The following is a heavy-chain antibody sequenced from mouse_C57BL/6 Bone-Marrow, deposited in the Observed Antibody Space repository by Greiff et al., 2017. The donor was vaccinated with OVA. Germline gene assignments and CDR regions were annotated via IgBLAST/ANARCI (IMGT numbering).Heavy chain of an antibody. J-gene: IGHJ3*01. V-gene: IGHV2-5*01. CDR1: GFSLTSYG. CDR3: AKTLIYDGYYDWFAY. D-gene: IGHD2-3*01. CDR2: IWRGGST. Sequence: QVHVKQSGPGLVQPSQSLSITCTVSGFSLTSYGVHWVRQSPGKGLEWLGVIWRGGSTDYNAAFMSRLSITKDNSKSQVFFKMNSLQADDTAIYYCAKTLIYDGYYDWFAYWGQGTLVTVSA.